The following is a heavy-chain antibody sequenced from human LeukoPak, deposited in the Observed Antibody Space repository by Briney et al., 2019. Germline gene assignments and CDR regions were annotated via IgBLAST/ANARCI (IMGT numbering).Heavy chain of an antibody. J-gene: IGHJ4*02. Sequence: ASVKVSCKVSGYTLTELSMHWVRQAPGKGLEWMGGFDPEDGETIYAQKFQGRVIMTEDTSTDTAYMELSSLRSEDTAVYYCAVEVYCSSTSCYAGGLDYWGQGTLVTVSS. CDR1: GYTLTELS. CDR3: AVEVYCSSTSCYAGGLDY. V-gene: IGHV1-24*01. CDR2: FDPEDGET. D-gene: IGHD2-2*01.